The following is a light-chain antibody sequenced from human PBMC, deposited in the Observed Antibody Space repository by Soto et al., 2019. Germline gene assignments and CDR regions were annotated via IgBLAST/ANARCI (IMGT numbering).Light chain of an antibody. J-gene: IGKJ1*01. V-gene: IGKV1-17*01. CDR3: QQYNSYWT. CDR2: DAS. CDR1: QGIRDD. Sequence: IEMTHSPSSLPSYAGDRVTITCRASQGIRDDLAWYQQKPGRAPRLLIYDASTLQDGVPSRFSGSGSGTDFTLTIRSLQPDDFATYYCQQYNSYWTCGQGTKVDIK.